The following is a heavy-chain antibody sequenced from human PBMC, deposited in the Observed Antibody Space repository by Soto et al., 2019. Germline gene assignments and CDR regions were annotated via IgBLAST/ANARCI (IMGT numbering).Heavy chain of an antibody. CDR1: GFTFSDYA. CDR2: ISGSGGST. CDR3: AKDHGMDV. Sequence: EVQVLESGGGLAQPGGSLRLSCVASGFTFSDYAMAWVRQSPGKGLEWVSSISGSGGSTYYADSVKGRFTISRDNSKNTVLLQMNSLRAEDTAVYYFAKDHGMDVWGQGATVTVSS. V-gene: IGHV3-23*01. J-gene: IGHJ6*02.